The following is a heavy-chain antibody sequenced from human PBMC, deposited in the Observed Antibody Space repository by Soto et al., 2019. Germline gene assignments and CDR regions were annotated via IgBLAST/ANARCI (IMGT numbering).Heavy chain of an antibody. CDR3: ARRYGYSFDY. J-gene: IGHJ4*02. Sequence: QVQLQESGPGLVKPSETLSLTYTVSGGSISSYYWSWIRQPPGKGLEWIGYIYYTGSTNYNPSLKSGVTRSVDTSKNPFSLKLSSVTAADTAVYYCARRYGYSFDYWGQGTLVTVSS. D-gene: IGHD1-1*01. CDR1: GGSISSYY. CDR2: IYYTGST. V-gene: IGHV4-59*08.